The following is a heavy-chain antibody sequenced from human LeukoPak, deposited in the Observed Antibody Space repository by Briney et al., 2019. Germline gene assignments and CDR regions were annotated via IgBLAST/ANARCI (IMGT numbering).Heavy chain of an antibody. CDR3: AKGGCSSTSCYIDY. CDR2: ISGSGGST. D-gene: IGHD2-2*02. J-gene: IGHJ4*02. CDR1: GFTFSSYA. V-gene: IGHV3-23*01. Sequence: PGGSLRLSCAASGFTFSSYAMRWVRKAPGKGLEWVSAISGSGGSTYYADSVKGRFTISRDNSKNTLYLQMNSLRAEDTAVYYCAKGGCSSTSCYIDYWGQGTLVTVSS.